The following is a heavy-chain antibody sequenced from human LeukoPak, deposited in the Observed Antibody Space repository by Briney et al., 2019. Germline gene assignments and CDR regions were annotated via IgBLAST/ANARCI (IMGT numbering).Heavy chain of an antibody. Sequence: GGSLRLSCAVSGFIFSSNDMSWVRQAPGRGLEWVSVIYSGGSTYYADSVKGRFTISRDTSKNTVYLQMNSLRDEDTAMYYCARFSSSPRYFDLWGRGTLVTVSS. CDR2: IYSGGST. V-gene: IGHV3-53*01. D-gene: IGHD6-6*01. CDR1: GFIFSSND. CDR3: ARFSSSPRYFDL. J-gene: IGHJ2*01.